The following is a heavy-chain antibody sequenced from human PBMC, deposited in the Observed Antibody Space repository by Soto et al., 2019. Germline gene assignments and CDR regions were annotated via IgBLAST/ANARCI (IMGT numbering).Heavy chain of an antibody. V-gene: IGHV3-23*01. CDR1: GFTFSSYA. D-gene: IGHD3-3*01. Sequence: GGSLRLSCAASGFTFSSYAMSWVRQAPGKGLEWVSAISGSGGSTYYADSVKGRFTISRDNSKNTLYLQMNSLRAEDTAVYYCAKGLVWSGYYINYYYGMDVWGQGTTVTVSS. CDR2: ISGSGGST. J-gene: IGHJ6*02. CDR3: AKGLVWSGYYINYYYGMDV.